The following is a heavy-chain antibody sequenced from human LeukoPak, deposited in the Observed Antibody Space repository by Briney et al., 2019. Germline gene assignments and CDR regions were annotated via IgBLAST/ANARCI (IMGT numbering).Heavy chain of an antibody. Sequence: GGSLRLSCAASRFTFSNACMSWVRQIPGKGLEWVAHINPDGREKLYVDSVKGRFTISRDNAKNSVYLQMNSLRAGDTAVYYCARVAARPWYFDLLRGGTLVTVSS. J-gene: IGHJ2*01. CDR3: ARVAARPWYFDL. CDR1: RFTFSNAC. V-gene: IGHV3-7*05. D-gene: IGHD6-6*01. CDR2: INPDGREK.